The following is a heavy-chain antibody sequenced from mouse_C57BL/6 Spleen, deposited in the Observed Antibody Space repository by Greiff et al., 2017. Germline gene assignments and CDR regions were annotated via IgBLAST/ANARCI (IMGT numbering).Heavy chain of an antibody. CDR2: INPNNGGT. CDR3: ARERGGRQAGFAY. D-gene: IGHD3-2*02. CDR1: GYTFTDYY. V-gene: IGHV1-26*01. Sequence: EVQLQQSGPELVKPGASVKISCKASGYTFTDYYMNWVKQSPGRGLEWIGDINPNNGGTNYNQKFKGKATLTVDKSSSTAYMELRSLTSEDSAVYYCARERGGRQAGFAYWGQGTLVTVSA. J-gene: IGHJ3*01.